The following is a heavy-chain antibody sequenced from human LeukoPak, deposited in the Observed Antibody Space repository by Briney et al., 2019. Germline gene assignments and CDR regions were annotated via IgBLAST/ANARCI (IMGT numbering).Heavy chain of an antibody. Sequence: SETLSLTCTVSGGSISSGGYYWSWIRQPPGKGLEWIGYIYHSGSTYYNPSLKSRVTISVDRSKNQFSLKLSSVTAADTAVYYCARGTSLSHGGLVYWGQGTLVTVSS. V-gene: IGHV4-30-2*01. CDR3: ARGTSLSHGGLVY. D-gene: IGHD2-2*01. CDR2: IYHSGST. J-gene: IGHJ4*02. CDR1: GGSISSGGYY.